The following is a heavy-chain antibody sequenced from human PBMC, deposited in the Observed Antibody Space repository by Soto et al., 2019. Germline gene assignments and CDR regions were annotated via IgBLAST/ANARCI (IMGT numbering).Heavy chain of an antibody. CDR3: AGYYYDSSGYDGMDV. Sequence: EVQLVESGGGLVQPGGSLRLSCAAFGFKISSSSMNWVRQAPGRGLEWVAYISDSGSDTLYADSVKGRFTVSRDTAKNTVYLQMSGVRDEDRAVYYCAGYYYDSSGYDGMDVWGQGTTVTVSS. CDR1: GFKISSSS. V-gene: IGHV3-48*02. J-gene: IGHJ6*02. CDR2: ISDSGSDT. D-gene: IGHD3-22*01.